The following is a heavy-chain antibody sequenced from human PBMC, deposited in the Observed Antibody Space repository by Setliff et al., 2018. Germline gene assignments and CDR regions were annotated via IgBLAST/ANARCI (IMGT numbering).Heavy chain of an antibody. CDR1: GDTFSSFA. V-gene: IGHV1-69*13. Sequence: SVKVSCKASGDTFSSFAISWVRQAPGQGLEWMGRIIPIFGTANYAQKFRGRVTITADESTSTAYMELSSLRSGDTAVYYCAREPRYCSGGSCYSDAFDIWGQGTMVTVSS. CDR2: IIPIFGTA. D-gene: IGHD2-15*01. J-gene: IGHJ3*02. CDR3: AREPRYCSGGSCYSDAFDI.